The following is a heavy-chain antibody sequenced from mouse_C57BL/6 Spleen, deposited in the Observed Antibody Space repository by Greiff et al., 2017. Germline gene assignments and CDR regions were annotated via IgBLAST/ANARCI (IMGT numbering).Heavy chain of an antibody. V-gene: IGHV1-39*01. CDR1: GYSFTDYN. Sequence: VQLQQSGPELVKPGASVKISCKASGYSFTDYNMNWVKQSNGKSLEWIGVINPNYGTTSYNQKFKGKATLTVDQSSSTAYMQINSLTSEDSAVYYCAAATVVDYYAMDYWGQGTSVTVSS. D-gene: IGHD1-1*01. CDR3: AAATVVDYYAMDY. J-gene: IGHJ4*01. CDR2: INPNYGTT.